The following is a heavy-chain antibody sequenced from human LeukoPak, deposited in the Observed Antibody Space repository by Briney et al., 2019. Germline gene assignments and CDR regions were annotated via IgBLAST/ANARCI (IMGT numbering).Heavy chain of an antibody. D-gene: IGHD5-12*01. CDR2: ISDSGGFT. Sequence: PGGSLRLSCAASGFTFSNYVMTWVRQAPGKGLEWVSAISDSGGFTYYADSVRGRFTISRDKSKNTLYLQMNSLRAEDTAVYYCARASNSGYDYWGQGTLVTVFS. CDR3: ARASNSGYDY. CDR1: GFTFSNYV. J-gene: IGHJ4*02. V-gene: IGHV3-23*01.